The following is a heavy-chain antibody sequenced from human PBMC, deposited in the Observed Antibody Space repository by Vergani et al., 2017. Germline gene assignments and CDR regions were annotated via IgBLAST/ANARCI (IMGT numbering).Heavy chain of an antibody. J-gene: IGHJ6*03. CDR3: ARSEVYMDV. CDR2: ICHTEDT. V-gene: IGHV4-4*03. Sequence: QVQLQESGPGLVKPPGTLSLTCAVSGDSISSNNCWTWVRQPPGKGLEWIGEICHTEDTKYSPSLKSRVTMSVDTSKNQFSLKLSSVTAADTAVYYCARSEVYMDVWGKGTTVTVSS. CDR1: GDSISSNNC.